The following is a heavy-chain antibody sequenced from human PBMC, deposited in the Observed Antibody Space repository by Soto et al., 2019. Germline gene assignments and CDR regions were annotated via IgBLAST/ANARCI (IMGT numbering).Heavy chain of an antibody. CDR3: ARDLDSSSSVWFDP. D-gene: IGHD6-6*01. CDR1: GYTFTSYA. CDR2: INAGNGNT. V-gene: IGHV1-3*01. Sequence: GASVKVSCKASGYTFTSYAMHWVRQAPGQRLEWMGWINAGNGNTKYSQKFQGRVTITRDTSASTAYMELSSLRSEDTAVYYCARDLDSSSSVWFDPWGQGSLVTVSS. J-gene: IGHJ5*02.